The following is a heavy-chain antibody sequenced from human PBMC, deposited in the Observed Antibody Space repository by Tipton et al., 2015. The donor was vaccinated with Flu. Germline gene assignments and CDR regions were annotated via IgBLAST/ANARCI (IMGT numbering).Heavy chain of an antibody. CDR2: IHTSGST. CDR3: ARDCPGYSSGCSDY. Sequence: TLSLTCRVSGATISNDYWSWIRQSAGKGLEWLGRIHTSGSTNYNPSLKSRVTMSADTSKNQLSLKPSSVNAADTAIYYCARDCPGYSSGCSDYWGQGTLVTVSS. CDR1: GATISNDY. V-gene: IGHV4-4*07. J-gene: IGHJ4*02. D-gene: IGHD6-19*01.